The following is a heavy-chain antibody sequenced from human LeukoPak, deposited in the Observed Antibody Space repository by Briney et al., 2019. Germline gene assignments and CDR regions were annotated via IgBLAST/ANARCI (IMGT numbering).Heavy chain of an antibody. J-gene: IGHJ4*02. V-gene: IGHV3-21*01. CDR1: GFTFSSYA. CDR3: ARHVVAVGFDY. Sequence: GGSLRLSCADSGFTFSSYAMNWVRQAPGKGLEWVSSITSSSSYIYYADSLKGRFTISRDNAKNSLYLQMNSLRAEDTAVYYCARHVVAVGFDYWGQGTLVTVSS. CDR2: ITSSSSYI. D-gene: IGHD3-22*01.